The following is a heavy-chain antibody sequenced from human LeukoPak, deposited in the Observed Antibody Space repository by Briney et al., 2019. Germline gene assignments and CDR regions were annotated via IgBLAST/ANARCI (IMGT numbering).Heavy chain of an antibody. CDR2: ISAYNGNT. V-gene: IGHV1-18*01. D-gene: IGHD6-19*01. Sequence: ASVKVSCKASGYTFTSYGISWLRQAPGQGLEWMGWISAYNGNTNHAQKVQGRVTMTTDTSTSTAYMELRSLRSDDTAVYYCAREVAGGGYFDYWGQGTLVTVSS. CDR3: AREVAGGGYFDY. J-gene: IGHJ4*02. CDR1: GYTFTSYG.